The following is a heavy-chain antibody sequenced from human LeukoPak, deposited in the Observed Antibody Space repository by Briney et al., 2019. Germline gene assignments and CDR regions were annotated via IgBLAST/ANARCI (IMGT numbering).Heavy chain of an antibody. J-gene: IGHJ5*02. D-gene: IGHD2-2*02. CDR1: GYTFTGYY. CDR2: INPNSGGT. V-gene: IGHV1-2*02. Sequence: ASVKVSCKASGYTFTGYYMHWVRQAPGQGLEWMGWINPNSGGTNYAQKFQGRVTMTRDTSISTAYMELSRLRSDDTAVYYCARALSGCSSTSCYMGRARNWFDPWGQGTLVTVSS. CDR3: ARALSGCSSTSCYMGRARNWFDP.